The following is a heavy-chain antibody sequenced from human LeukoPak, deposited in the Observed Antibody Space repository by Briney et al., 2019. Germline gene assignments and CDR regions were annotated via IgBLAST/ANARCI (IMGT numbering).Heavy chain of an antibody. CDR1: GGTFTSYY. CDR3: ARRGPQSIAARDSTYYHYHLDG. D-gene: IGHD6-6*01. CDR2: INPSGGST. Sequence: ASVKVSCKASGGTFTSYYMHWVRQAPGQGLEWIGIINPSGGSTSYAQKFQGRVTMTRDMSTSTVYMELSSLRSEDTAVYYCARRGPQSIAARDSTYYHYHLDGLGKGTTV. J-gene: IGHJ6*03. V-gene: IGHV1-46*01.